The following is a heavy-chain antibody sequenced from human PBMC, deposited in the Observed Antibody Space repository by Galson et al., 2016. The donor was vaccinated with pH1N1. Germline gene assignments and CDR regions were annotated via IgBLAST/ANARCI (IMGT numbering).Heavy chain of an antibody. V-gene: IGHV1-2*06. D-gene: IGHD3-10*01. CDR3: ASDMDATWFRASYDYMDV. J-gene: IGHJ6*03. CDR1: GYTFTDYY. Sequence: SCKASGYTFTDYYIHWVRQAPGQGLEWLGRIDPHSGGTKYAQKFQGRVTTTRDTSISTAYLELSRLNSDDTAIYYCASDMDATWFRASYDYMDVWGKGTTVTVSS. CDR2: IDPHSGGT.